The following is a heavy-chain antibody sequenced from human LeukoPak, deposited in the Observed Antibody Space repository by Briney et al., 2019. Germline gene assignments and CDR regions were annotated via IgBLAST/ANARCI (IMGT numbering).Heavy chain of an antibody. Sequence: SVKVSCKASGGTFSSYAISWVRQAPGQGLEWMGGIIPIFGTANYAQKFQGRVTITADESTSTAYMELSSLRSEDTAVYYCARAQYCSSTSCYPDYYYYYMDVWGKGTTVTVSS. CDR1: GGTFSSYA. J-gene: IGHJ6*03. V-gene: IGHV1-69*13. CDR3: ARAQYCSSTSCYPDYYYYYMDV. D-gene: IGHD2-2*01. CDR2: IIPIFGTA.